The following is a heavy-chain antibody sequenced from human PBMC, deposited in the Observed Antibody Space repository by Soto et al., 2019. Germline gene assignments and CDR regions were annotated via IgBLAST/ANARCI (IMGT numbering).Heavy chain of an antibody. CDR1: GGSFSGYY. D-gene: IGHD3-10*01. J-gene: IGHJ4*02. CDR3: ARMVRGVIIYTQYYLDY. CDR2: INHSGST. V-gene: IGHV4-34*01. Sequence: SETLSLTCAVYGGSFSGYYWSWIRQPPGKGLEWIGEINHSGSTNYNPSLKSRVTISVDTSKNQISLKLSSVTAADTAVYYCARMVRGVIIYTQYYLDYWGQGTLVTVSS.